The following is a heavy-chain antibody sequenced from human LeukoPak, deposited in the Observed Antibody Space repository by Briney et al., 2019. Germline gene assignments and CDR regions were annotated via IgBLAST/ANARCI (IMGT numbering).Heavy chain of an antibody. V-gene: IGHV4-59*02. Sequence: SETLSLTCTVSGGFATYYGWSWIRQPPGKGLEWIGFVYNTGTTKYNPSLKSRVTISRDTSRNQFSLKLTSVTAADTAVYYCARDHSQWLQSHFDYWGQGALVTVSS. CDR2: VYNTGTT. D-gene: IGHD6-19*01. J-gene: IGHJ4*02. CDR1: GGFATYYG. CDR3: ARDHSQWLQSHFDY.